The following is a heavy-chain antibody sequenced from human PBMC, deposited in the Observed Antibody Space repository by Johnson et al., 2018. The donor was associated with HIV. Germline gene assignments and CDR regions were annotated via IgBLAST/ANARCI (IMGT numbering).Heavy chain of an antibody. CDR1: GFTFSTYA. J-gene: IGHJ3*02. Sequence: QVQLVESGGGLVQPGGSLRLSCAVSGFTFSTYAMHWVRQAPGTGLECVALISYNGTNKYYADSVKGRFTISRDNSKNTLFLQMNSLRAEDTAVYYCAKVVGWGNGFDIWGQGTMVTVSS. D-gene: IGHD3-16*01. V-gene: IGHV3-30*18. CDR2: ISYNGTNK. CDR3: AKVVGWGNGFDI.